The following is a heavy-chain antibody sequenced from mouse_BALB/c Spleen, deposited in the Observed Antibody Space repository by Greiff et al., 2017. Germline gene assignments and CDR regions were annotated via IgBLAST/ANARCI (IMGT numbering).Heavy chain of an antibody. J-gene: IGHJ4*01. Sequence: VQLQQPGAELVRPGASVKLSCTASGFSFTSYGMNWVKQRPGQGLEWIGMIHPSGSETRLNQKFKDKTTLTVDNSSSTAYMQLSSPTSEDAAVYYCARSGGNYAMDYWGQGTSVTVSS. CDR1: GFSFTSYG. V-gene: IGHV1-61*01. D-gene: IGHD3-1*01. CDR3: ARSGGNYAMDY. CDR2: IHPSGSET.